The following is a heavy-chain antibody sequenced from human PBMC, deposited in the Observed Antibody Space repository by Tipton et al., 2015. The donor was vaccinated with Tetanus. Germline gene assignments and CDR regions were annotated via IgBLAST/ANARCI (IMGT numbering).Heavy chain of an antibody. CDR2: ITPYNGHT. J-gene: IGHJ4*02. CDR3: ARSPLGYSTSWYYFDY. Sequence: QLVQSGAEVKKPGASVKVSCTANGYSFTSYGINWVRQAPGQGLEWVGWITPYNGHTDLAQKVQGRVTMTTDASLRTAYLELRSLRSEDTAVYYCARSPLGYSTSWYYFDYWGQGTLVSVSS. CDR1: GYSFTSYG. D-gene: IGHD6-13*01. V-gene: IGHV1-18*01.